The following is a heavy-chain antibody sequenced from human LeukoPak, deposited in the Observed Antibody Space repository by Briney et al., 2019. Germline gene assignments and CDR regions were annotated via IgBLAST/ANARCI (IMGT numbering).Heavy chain of an antibody. CDR1: GASISSYY. CDR2: IYYSGST. V-gene: IGHV4-59*08. Sequence: SETLSLTCPDSGASISSYYWSWIRQPPGKGLEWIGYIYYSGSTYYNPSLKSRVTISVDTSKNQFSLKLSSGTAADTAVYYCARVVGLWFGEIPFDYWGQGTLVTVSS. J-gene: IGHJ4*02. CDR3: ARVVGLWFGEIPFDY. D-gene: IGHD3-10*01.